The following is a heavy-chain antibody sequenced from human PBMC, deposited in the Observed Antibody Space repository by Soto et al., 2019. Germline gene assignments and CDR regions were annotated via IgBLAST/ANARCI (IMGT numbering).Heavy chain of an antibody. Sequence: QVHLVQSGAEVKKPGASVKVSCKGSGYGFTTYGITWVRQAPGQGLEWMAWISAHNGNTNYAQKLQGRVTLTRDTSTSIGYMEMRSLRSDDTAVYYCARGRYGEYWGQGAVVPVSS. D-gene: IGHD3-10*01. CDR2: ISAHNGNT. CDR1: GYGFTTYG. V-gene: IGHV1-18*01. J-gene: IGHJ4*02. CDR3: ARGRYGEY.